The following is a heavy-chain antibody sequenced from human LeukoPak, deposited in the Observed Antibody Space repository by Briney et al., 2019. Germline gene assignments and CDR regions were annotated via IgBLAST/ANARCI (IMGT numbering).Heavy chain of an antibody. D-gene: IGHD1-7*01. V-gene: IGHV4-34*01. CDR3: ARHEDGTTLDY. Sequence: PSETLSLTCAVYGGSFSGYYWSWIRRPPGKGLEWIGEINHSGSTNYNPSLKSRVTISVDTSKNQFSLKLSSVTAADTAVYYCARHEDGTTLDYWGQGTLVTVSS. J-gene: IGHJ4*02. CDR1: GGSFSGYY. CDR2: INHSGST.